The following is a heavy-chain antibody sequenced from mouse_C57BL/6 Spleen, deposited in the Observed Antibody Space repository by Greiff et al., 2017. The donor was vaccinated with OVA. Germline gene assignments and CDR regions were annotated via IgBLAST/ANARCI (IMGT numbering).Heavy chain of an antibody. CDR2: IDPENGDT. V-gene: IGHV14-4*01. D-gene: IGHD3-2*02. CDR1: GFNIKDDY. Sequence: EVKLQESGAELVRPGASVKLSCTASGFNIKDDYMHWVKQRPEQGLEWIGWIDPENGDTEYASKFQGKATITADTSSNTAYLQLSSLTSEDTAVYYCTRQLTGAWGQGTLVTVSA. J-gene: IGHJ3*01. CDR3: TRQLTGA.